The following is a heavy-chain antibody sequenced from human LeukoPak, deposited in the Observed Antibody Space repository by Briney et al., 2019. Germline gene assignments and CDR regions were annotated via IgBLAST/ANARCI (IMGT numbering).Heavy chain of an antibody. CDR3: ARAGGYYYDSSGYFSD. CDR2: ISAYNGNT. J-gene: IGHJ4*02. D-gene: IGHD3-22*01. V-gene: IGHV1-18*01. Sequence: ASVKVSCKASGYTFTSYGISWVRQAPGQGLEWMGWISAYNGNTNYAQRLQGRVTMTTDTSTSTAYMELRSLRSDDTAVYYCARAGGYYYDSSGYFSDWGQGTLVTVSS. CDR1: GYTFTSYG.